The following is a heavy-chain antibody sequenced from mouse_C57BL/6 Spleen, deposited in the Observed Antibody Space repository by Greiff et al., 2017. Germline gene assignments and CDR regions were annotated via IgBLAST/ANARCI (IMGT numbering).Heavy chain of an antibody. V-gene: IGHV1-55*01. CDR3: ARNGYYVNYFDY. D-gene: IGHD2-3*01. Sequence: QVQLQQPGAELVKPGASVKMSCKASGYTFTSYWITWVKQRPGQGLEWIGDIYPGSGSTNYNEKFKSKATLTVDTSSSTAYMQLSSLTSEDSAVYYCARNGYYVNYFDYWGQGTTLTVAS. J-gene: IGHJ2*01. CDR2: IYPGSGST. CDR1: GYTFTSYW.